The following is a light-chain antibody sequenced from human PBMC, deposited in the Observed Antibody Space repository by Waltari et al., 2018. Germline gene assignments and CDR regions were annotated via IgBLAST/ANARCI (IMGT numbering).Light chain of an antibody. CDR3: QSYDTSLSVV. Sequence: QSVLTQPPSVSGAPGQRVTISCTGSGSNIGAGYDVHWSQQLPRAAPKLLIYGSPSSPLGVPDRFCGSTSGTSASLAITGLQAEDEADYYCQSYDTSLSVVFGGGTKLTVL. V-gene: IGLV1-40*01. CDR1: GSNIGAGYD. J-gene: IGLJ3*02. CDR2: GSP.